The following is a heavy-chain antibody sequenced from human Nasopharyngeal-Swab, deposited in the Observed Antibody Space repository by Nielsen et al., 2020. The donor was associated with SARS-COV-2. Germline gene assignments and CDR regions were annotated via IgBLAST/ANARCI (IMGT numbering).Heavy chain of an antibody. J-gene: IGHJ4*02. CDR2: IYYSGST. V-gene: IGHV4-31*03. Sequence: SETLSLTCTVSGGSISSGGYYWSWIRQHPGKGLEWIGYIYYSGSTYYNPSLKSRVTISVDTSKNQFSLKLSSVTAADTAVYYCARSAKKENWKYDYWGQGTLVTVSS. CDR1: GGSISSGGYY. D-gene: IGHD1-1*01. CDR3: ARSAKKENWKYDY.